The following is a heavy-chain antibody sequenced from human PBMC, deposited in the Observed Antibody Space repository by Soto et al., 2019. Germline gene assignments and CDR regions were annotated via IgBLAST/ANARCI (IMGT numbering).Heavy chain of an antibody. CDR1: GFTFSSYA. CDR2: ISSNGGST. CDR3: ARGPGYYFDY. V-gene: IGHV3-64*01. J-gene: IGHJ4*02. Sequence: EVQLVESGGGLVQPGGSLRLSCAASGFTFSSYAMHWVRQAPGKGLEYVSAISSNGGSTYYANSVKGRFTISRDNSRNTLYLQMGRLRAEDMAVYYCARGPGYYFDYWGQGTRVTVSS.